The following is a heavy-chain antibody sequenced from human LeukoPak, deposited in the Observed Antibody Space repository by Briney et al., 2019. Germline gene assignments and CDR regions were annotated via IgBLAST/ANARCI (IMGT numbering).Heavy chain of an antibody. D-gene: IGHD3-10*01. CDR1: GFTFNSYF. V-gene: IGHV3-7*01. Sequence: GGSLRLSCAASGFTFNSYFMSWVRQAPGKGLEWVANIKEDGSDKYYVDSVKGRFTISRDNTRNSLSLQMNTLRPEDTAAYYCARYFRGSPNYYNDYWGQGTLVTVSS. CDR2: IKEDGSDK. J-gene: IGHJ4*02. CDR3: ARYFRGSPNYYNDY.